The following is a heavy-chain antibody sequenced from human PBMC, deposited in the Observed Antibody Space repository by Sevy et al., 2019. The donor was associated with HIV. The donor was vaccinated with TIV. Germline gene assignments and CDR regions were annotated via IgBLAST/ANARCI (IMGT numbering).Heavy chain of an antibody. CDR2: ISGTGGRT. D-gene: IGHD1-20*01. J-gene: IGHJ4*02. CDR3: ARDGYNRRSFDR. V-gene: IGHV3-23*01. Sequence: GGSLRLSCVASGFTLNSYAMSWVRQAPGKGLEWISDISGTGGRTNYADSVVGRFTISRDNSKNNNYLQMNSLRAEDTAIYYCARDGYNRRSFDRWGQGTLVTVSS. CDR1: GFTLNSYA.